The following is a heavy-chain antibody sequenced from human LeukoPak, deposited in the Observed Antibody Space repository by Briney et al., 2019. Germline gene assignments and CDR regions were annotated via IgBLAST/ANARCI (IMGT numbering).Heavy chain of an antibody. CDR3: ARTPMVRGVIDYFDY. Sequence: ASVKVSCKASGYTFTGYYMHWVRQAPGQGLEWMGWINPNSGGTNYAQKFQGRVTMTRDTSISTAYMELSRLRSDGTAVYYCARTPMVRGVIDYFDYWGQGTLVTVSS. CDR2: INPNSGGT. V-gene: IGHV1-2*02. D-gene: IGHD3-10*01. CDR1: GYTFTGYY. J-gene: IGHJ4*02.